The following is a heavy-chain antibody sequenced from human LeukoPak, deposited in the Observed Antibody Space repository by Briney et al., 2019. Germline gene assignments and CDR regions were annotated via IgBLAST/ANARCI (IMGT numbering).Heavy chain of an antibody. D-gene: IGHD3-10*01. Sequence: SETLSLTCAVSGGSISSGVYSRSWIRQPPGKGLEWIGSIYHSGGTYYNPSLRSRVTLSLDRSNNQFSLTLNSVTAADTAVYYCARGLDYYGSGSYLNNWFDPWGQGTLVTVSS. J-gene: IGHJ5*02. CDR2: IYHSGGT. CDR3: ARGLDYYGSGSYLNNWFDP. V-gene: IGHV4-30-2*01. CDR1: GGSISSGVYS.